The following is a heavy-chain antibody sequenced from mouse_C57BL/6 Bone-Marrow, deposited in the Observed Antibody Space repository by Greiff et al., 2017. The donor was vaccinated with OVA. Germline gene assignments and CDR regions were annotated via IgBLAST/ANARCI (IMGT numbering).Heavy chain of an antibody. CDR3: ASIYYYGSSYNY. J-gene: IGHJ2*01. V-gene: IGHV1-26*01. D-gene: IGHD1-1*01. CDR2: INPNNGGT. Sequence: EVQLQQSGPELVKPGASVKISCKASGYTFTDYYMNWVKQSHGKSLEWIGDINPNNGGTSYNQKFKGKATLTVDKSSSTAYMELRSLTSEDTAIYYCASIYYYGSSYNYWGQGTTLTVSS. CDR1: GYTFTDYY.